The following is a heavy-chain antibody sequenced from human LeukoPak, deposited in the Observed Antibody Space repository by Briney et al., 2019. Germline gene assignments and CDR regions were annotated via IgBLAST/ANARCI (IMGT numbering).Heavy chain of an antibody. V-gene: IGHV3-23*01. CDR1: GFTLSNYA. Sequence: PGGSLRLSCAASGFTLSNYAMSWVRQAPGMGLGWVSSLTGSGSRPYYADSVKGRFTVSRDNSKNMLNLQMNSLSVEDTAVYFCTKDVSENCNIWGSYRSNYWGQGTLVAVSS. CDR3: TKDVSENCNIWGSYRSNY. CDR2: LTGSGSRP. D-gene: IGHD3-16*02. J-gene: IGHJ4*02.